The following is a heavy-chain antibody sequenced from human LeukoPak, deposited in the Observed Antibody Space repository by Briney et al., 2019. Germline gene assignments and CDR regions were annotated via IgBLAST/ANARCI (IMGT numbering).Heavy chain of an antibody. CDR1: GYSFTSYW. CDR3: ARGDYGDYRIFYTLFDF. J-gene: IGHJ4*02. D-gene: IGHD4-17*01. CDR2: IYPGDSDT. V-gene: IGHV5-51*01. Sequence: GESLKISCKGSGYSFTSYWIGWVRPMPGKGLEWMGIIYPGDSDTRYSPSFQGQVTISADRSISTAYLQWSSLKASDTAMYYCARGDYGDYRIFYTLFDFWGQGTLVTVSS.